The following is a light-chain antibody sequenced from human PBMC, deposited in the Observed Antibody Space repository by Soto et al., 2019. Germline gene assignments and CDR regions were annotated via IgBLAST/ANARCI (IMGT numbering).Light chain of an antibody. V-gene: IGKV1-39*01. CDR3: QQSYSGIT. CDR2: AAS. Sequence: DIQMTQSPSSLSASVGDRVTITCRASESISSYLNWYQQKPGKAPKVLIYAASSLQSGVPSRFRGSGSGTDFPLSISSLQPEDFATYYCQQSYSGITFGQGTRLEIK. J-gene: IGKJ5*01. CDR1: ESISSY.